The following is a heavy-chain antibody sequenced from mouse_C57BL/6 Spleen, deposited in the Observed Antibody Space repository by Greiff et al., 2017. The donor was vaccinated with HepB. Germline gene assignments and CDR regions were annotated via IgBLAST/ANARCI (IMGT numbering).Heavy chain of an antibody. D-gene: IGHD1-1*01. Sequence: QVQLQQSGAELMKPGASVKLSCKATGYTFTGYWIEWVKQRPGHGLEWIGEILPGSGSTNYNERFKGKATFTADTSSNTAYMQLSSLTTEDSAIYYCARRINYYGSSYVYAMDYWGQGTSVTVSS. J-gene: IGHJ4*01. CDR2: ILPGSGST. V-gene: IGHV1-9*01. CDR1: GYTFTGYW. CDR3: ARRINYYGSSYVYAMDY.